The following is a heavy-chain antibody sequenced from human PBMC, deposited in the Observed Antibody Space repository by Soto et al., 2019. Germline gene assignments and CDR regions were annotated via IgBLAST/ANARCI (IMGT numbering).Heavy chain of an antibody. Sequence: GGSLRLSCAASGFTFSNAWMSWVRQAPGKGLEWVGRIKSKTDGGTTDYAAPVKGRFTISRDGSKNTLYLQMNSLKTEDTAVYYCTTFYYYDSSGYYADFDYWGQGTLVTVSS. D-gene: IGHD3-22*01. CDR1: GFTFSNAW. J-gene: IGHJ4*02. CDR2: IKSKTDGGTT. CDR3: TTFYYYDSSGYYADFDY. V-gene: IGHV3-15*01.